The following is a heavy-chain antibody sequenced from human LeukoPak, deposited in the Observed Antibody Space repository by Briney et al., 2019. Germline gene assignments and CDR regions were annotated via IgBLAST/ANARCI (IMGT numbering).Heavy chain of an antibody. Sequence: GGSLRLSXAASGFTFGSYSMNWVRQSPGKGLEWLSSISSGSSYLYYADSMKGQFTISRDNAKNSLYLQMNSLRAEDTAVYYCARDHLTYSSSSDFDYWGQGTLVTVSS. CDR3: ARDHLTYSSSSDFDY. CDR2: ISSGSSYL. V-gene: IGHV3-21*01. CDR1: GFTFGSYS. J-gene: IGHJ4*02. D-gene: IGHD6-6*01.